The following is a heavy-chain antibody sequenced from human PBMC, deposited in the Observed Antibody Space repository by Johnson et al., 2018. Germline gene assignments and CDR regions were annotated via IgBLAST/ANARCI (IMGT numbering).Heavy chain of an antibody. J-gene: IGHJ5*02. Sequence: VQLVQSGGGLVQPGRSLRLSCAASGFTFDDYAMHWVRQAPGKGLEWVSGISWNSGSIGYADSVKGRFTISRDNAKNSLYLQMNSLRAEDTALYYCAKDMGDLALGWFDPWGQGTLVTVSS. V-gene: IGHV3-9*01. CDR3: AKDMGDLALGWFDP. CDR1: GFTFDDYA. CDR2: ISWNSGSI. D-gene: IGHD3-16*01.